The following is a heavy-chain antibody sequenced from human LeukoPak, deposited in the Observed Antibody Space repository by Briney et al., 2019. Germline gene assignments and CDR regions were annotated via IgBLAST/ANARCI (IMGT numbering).Heavy chain of an antibody. Sequence: SETLSLTCTVSGGSISSSSYYWGWIRQPPGKGLEWIGSIYYRGNTYYNPSLKSRVTISVDTSKNQFSLKLNSVTAADTAVYYCARDPYSGYGRFDYWGQGTLVTVSS. CDR1: GGSISSSSYY. CDR3: ARDPYSGYGRFDY. V-gene: IGHV4-39*07. CDR2: IYYRGNT. J-gene: IGHJ4*02. D-gene: IGHD5-12*01.